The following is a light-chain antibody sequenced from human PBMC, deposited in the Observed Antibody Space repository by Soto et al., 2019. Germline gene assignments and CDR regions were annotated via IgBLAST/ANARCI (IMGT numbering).Light chain of an antibody. CDR3: QQYGSSPEWT. CDR2: GAS. J-gene: IGKJ5*01. CDR1: QSVTVNS. Sequence: EILLTQSPSTLSLSPGEGVTLSCRASQSVTVNSLAWYQQKPGQAPRLLIYGASSRATGIPDRFSGSGSGTDFTLTISRLGPEDFAVYYCQQYGSSPEWTFGQGTRLEIK. V-gene: IGKV3-20*01.